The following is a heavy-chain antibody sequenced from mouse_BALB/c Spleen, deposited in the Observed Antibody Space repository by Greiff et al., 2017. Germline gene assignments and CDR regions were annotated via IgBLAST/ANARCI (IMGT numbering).Heavy chain of an antibody. CDR3: ARDWDYGSSY. V-gene: IGHV3-6*02. CDR2: ISYDGSN. CDR1: GYSITSGYY. J-gene: IGHJ3*01. Sequence: EVKLQESGPGLVKPSQSLSLTCSVTGYSITSGYYWNWIRQFPGNKLEWMGYISYDGSNNYNPSLKNRISITRDTSKNQFFLKLNSVTTEDTATYYCARDWDYGSSYWGQGTLVTVSA. D-gene: IGHD1-1*01.